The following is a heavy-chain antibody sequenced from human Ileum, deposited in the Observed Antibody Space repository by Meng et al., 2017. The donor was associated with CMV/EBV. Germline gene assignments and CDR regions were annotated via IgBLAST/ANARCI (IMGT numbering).Heavy chain of an antibody. CDR2: LHQSGKT. V-gene: IGHV4-34*01. CDR1: GGSLSIHY. CDR3: VGFVWGIGFDP. J-gene: IGHJ5*02. Sequence: LTCVVSGGSLSIHYWTWIRQAPGKGLEWLGELHQSGKTNSNPSVRSRLTMSVDTSRSQVSMQLSSVTAADTAIYYCVGFVWGIGFDPWGQGNLVTVSS. D-gene: IGHD6-13*01.